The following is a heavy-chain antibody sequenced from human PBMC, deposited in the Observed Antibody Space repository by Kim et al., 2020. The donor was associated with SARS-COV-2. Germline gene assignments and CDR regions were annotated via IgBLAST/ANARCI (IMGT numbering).Heavy chain of an antibody. CDR1: GGTFSSYA. Sequence: SVKVSCKASGGTFSSYAISWVRQAPGQGLEWMGGIIPIFGTANYAQKFQGRVTITADESTSTAYMELSSLRSEDTAVYYCARGPFDYGGNFAFDYWGQGTLVTVSS. V-gene: IGHV1-69*13. CDR3: ARGPFDYGGNFAFDY. J-gene: IGHJ4*02. CDR2: IIPIFGTA. D-gene: IGHD4-17*01.